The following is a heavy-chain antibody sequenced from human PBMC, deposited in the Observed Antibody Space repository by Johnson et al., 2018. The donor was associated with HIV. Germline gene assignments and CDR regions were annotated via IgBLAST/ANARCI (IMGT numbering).Heavy chain of an antibody. D-gene: IGHD3-3*02. Sequence: QMLLVESGGGLVKPGGSLRLSCAASGFTFSDYYMSWIRQAPGKGLEWVSYISSSGSTIYYEDSVKGHFTISRANSKNTLYLQMYSLRVEDTALYYCAKDISLGSGATGDGAFDIWGQGTMVTVSS. CDR2: ISSSGSTI. J-gene: IGHJ3*02. CDR1: GFTFSDYY. V-gene: IGHV3-11*01. CDR3: AKDISLGSGATGDGAFDI.